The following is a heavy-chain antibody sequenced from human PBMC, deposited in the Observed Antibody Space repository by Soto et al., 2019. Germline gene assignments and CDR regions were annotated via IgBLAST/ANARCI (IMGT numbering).Heavy chain of an antibody. Sequence: QVQLQESGPGLVKPSGTLSLTCAVYGGSISSSNWWSWVRQSPRKGLEWIGEIHHSGGTNYNPSRTSQVAKSVHGSKHQFSPRVPSVTAAHTAIYYCVRRGPTVTTPSFDFWGQETLVTVSS. D-gene: IGHD4-17*01. CDR3: VRRGPTVTTPSFDF. CDR1: GGSISSSNW. J-gene: IGHJ4*02. V-gene: IGHV4-4*02. CDR2: IHHSGGT.